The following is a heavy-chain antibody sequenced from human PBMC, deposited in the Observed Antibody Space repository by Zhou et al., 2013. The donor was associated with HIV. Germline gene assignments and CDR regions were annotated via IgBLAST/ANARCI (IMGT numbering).Heavy chain of an antibody. CDR2: INPNSGGT. D-gene: IGHD4-17*01. CDR3: ARDMGHDYGESSSAGGFDV. CDR1: GYTFTGYY. J-gene: IGHJ6*02. V-gene: IGHV1-2*02. Sequence: QVQLVQSGAELKKPGASVKVSCKASGYTFTGYYMHWVRQAPGQGLEWMGWINPNSGGTNSAQKFQGRVTMTRDTSISTAYMELSRLRSDDTAVYYCARDMGHDYGESSSAGGFDVWGQGTTVTVSS.